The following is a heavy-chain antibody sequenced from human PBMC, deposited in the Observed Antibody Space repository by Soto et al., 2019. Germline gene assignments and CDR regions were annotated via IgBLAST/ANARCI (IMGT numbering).Heavy chain of an antibody. D-gene: IGHD3-22*01. CDR3: AGEFYNDSSVIGFDS. J-gene: IGHJ4*02. V-gene: IGHV4-59*01. Sequence: PSETLSLTCAVYGGSFSGYYWSWIRQPPGKGLEWIGDFYSSGSPHHNPSLKNRVSISEDRSKNEFSLKLSSVTAADTAIYYCAGEFYNDSSVIGFDSWGKGTLVTVPS. CDR1: GGSFSGYY. CDR2: FYSSGSP.